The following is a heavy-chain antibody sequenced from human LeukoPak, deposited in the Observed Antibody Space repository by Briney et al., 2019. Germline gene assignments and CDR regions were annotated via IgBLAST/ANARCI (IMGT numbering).Heavy chain of an antibody. J-gene: IGHJ3*02. D-gene: IGHD3-3*01. CDR2: ISYDGTNK. V-gene: IGHV3-30*03. Sequence: PGRSLRLSCAASGFTFSNYGIHWVRQAPGKGLEWVAVISYDGTNKYYADSVKGRFTISRDNAKNSLYLQMNSLRAEDTAVYYSARDRGYDFWSGSSNNNLDAFDIWGQGTMVTVSS. CDR3: ARDRGYDFWSGSSNNNLDAFDI. CDR1: GFTFSNYG.